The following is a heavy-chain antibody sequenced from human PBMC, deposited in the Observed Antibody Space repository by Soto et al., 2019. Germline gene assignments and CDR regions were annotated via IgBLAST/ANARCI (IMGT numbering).Heavy chain of an antibody. Sequence: QVQLQESGPGLVKPSETLSLTCTVSGGSISSYYWSWIRQPPGKGLEWIGYIYYSGSTNYNPSLKSRVTISVDTSKNHFSLKLSSVTAADTAVYYCARDAISRLRRHSKGADAFDIWGQGTMVTVSS. V-gene: IGHV4-59*01. CDR1: GGSISSYY. CDR2: IYYSGST. J-gene: IGHJ3*02. CDR3: ARDAISRLRRHSKGADAFDI. D-gene: IGHD4-17*01.